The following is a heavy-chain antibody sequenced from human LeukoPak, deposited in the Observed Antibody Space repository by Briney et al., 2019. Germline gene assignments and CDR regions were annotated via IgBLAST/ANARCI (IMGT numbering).Heavy chain of an antibody. CDR3: AKANEISLEWLPNFDY. CDR1: GFTFSSYA. V-gene: IGHV3-23*01. Sequence: PGGSLRLSCAASGFTFSSYAMSWVRQAPGKGLEWVSAISGSGGSTYYADSVKGRFTISRDNSKNTLYLQMNSLRAEDTAVYYCAKANEISLEWLPNFDYWGQGTLVTVSS. CDR2: ISGSGGST. J-gene: IGHJ4*02. D-gene: IGHD3-3*01.